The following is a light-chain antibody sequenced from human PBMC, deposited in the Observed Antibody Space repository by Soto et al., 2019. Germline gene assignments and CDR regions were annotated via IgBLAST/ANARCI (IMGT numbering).Light chain of an antibody. CDR1: PSISSW. Sequence: GDSVTITCRASPSISSWLAWYQQKPEKAPKLLIYRATKVQSRVPSRFSGRGSATEFTLTSSILEPEYFVVYYCQQYGMSPTFGQGTKVDIK. CDR2: RAT. J-gene: IGKJ1*01. V-gene: IGKV1-5*03. CDR3: QQYGMSPT.